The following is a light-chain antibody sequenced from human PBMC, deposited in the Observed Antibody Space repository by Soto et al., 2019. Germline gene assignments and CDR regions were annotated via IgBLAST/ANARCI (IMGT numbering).Light chain of an antibody. CDR3: SPYTSSSTLE. CDR2: DVS. V-gene: IGLV2-14*01. J-gene: IGLJ2*01. Sequence: QSALTQPASVSGSPGQSITISCTGTSSDVGGYNYVSWYQQHPGKAPKLMIYDVSNRPSGVSNRFSGSKSGNTASLTISGLQAEDEADYYCSPYTSSSTLELGGGTKLTVL. CDR1: SSDVGGYNY.